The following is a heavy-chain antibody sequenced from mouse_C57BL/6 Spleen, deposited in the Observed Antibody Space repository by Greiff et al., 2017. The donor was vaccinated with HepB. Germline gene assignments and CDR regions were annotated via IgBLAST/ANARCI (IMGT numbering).Heavy chain of an antibody. CDR2: ISDGGSYT. V-gene: IGHV5-4*01. Sequence: EVHLVESGGGLVKPGGSLKLSCAASGFTFSSYAMSWVRQTPEKRLEWVATISDGGSYTYYPDNVKGRFTISRDNAKNNLYLQMSHLKSEDTAMYYGARAYDYDPFDYWGQGTTLTVSS. CDR1: GFTFSSYA. J-gene: IGHJ2*01. CDR3: ARAYDYDPFDY. D-gene: IGHD2-4*01.